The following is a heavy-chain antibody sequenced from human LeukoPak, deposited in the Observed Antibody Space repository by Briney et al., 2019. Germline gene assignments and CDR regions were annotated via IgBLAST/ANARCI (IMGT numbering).Heavy chain of an antibody. V-gene: IGHV1-69*05. D-gene: IGHD4-17*01. CDR3: ARGCDYGDYEHCN. Sequence: SSVKVSCKASGGTFSSYAISWVRQAPGQGLEWMGRIIPIFGTANYAQKFQGRVTITTDESTSTAYMELSSLRSEDTAVYYCARGCDYGDYEHCNWGQGTLVTVSS. CDR2: IIPIFGTA. J-gene: IGHJ4*02. CDR1: GGTFSSYA.